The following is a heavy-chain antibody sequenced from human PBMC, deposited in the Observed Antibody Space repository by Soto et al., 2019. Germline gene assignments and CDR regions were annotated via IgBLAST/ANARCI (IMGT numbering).Heavy chain of an antibody. Sequence: SETLSLTCTVSGGSISSYYWGWIRQPPVNGLEWIGSIYYSGSTNYNPSLKSRVTISVDTSKNQFSLKLSSVTAADTAVYYCARGKTGTTGAFDISGQGTMVTVSS. D-gene: IGHD1-1*01. V-gene: IGHV4-39*07. J-gene: IGHJ3*02. CDR3: ARGKTGTTGAFDI. CDR2: IYYSGST. CDR1: GGSISSYY.